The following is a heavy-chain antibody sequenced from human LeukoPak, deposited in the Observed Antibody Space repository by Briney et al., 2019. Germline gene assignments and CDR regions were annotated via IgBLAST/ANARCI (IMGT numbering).Heavy chain of an antibody. CDR2: ISGSGGIT. Sequence: GGSLRLSCAASGFTFTKHAMSWVRQAPGKGLEWVSLISGSGGITYYADFVKGRFTISRDNAINTLYLQMDSLRAEDTAVYYCAREAQSYDNGWYYTFDSWGQGTLVTVSS. V-gene: IGHV3-23*01. CDR1: GFTFTKHA. CDR3: AREAQSYDNGWYYTFDS. D-gene: IGHD6-19*01. J-gene: IGHJ4*02.